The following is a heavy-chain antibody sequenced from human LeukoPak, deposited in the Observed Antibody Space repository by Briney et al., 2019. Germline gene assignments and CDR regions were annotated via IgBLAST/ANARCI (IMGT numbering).Heavy chain of an antibody. CDR3: AKDGGIAAAGTDY. CDR2: ISYDGSNK. D-gene: IGHD6-13*01. J-gene: IGHJ4*02. CDR1: GFTFSSYG. Sequence: GGSLRLSCAASGFTFSSYGMHWVRQAPGKGLGWVAVISYDGSNKYYADSVKGRFTISRDNSKNTLYLQMNSLRAEDTAVYYCAKDGGIAAAGTDYWGQGTLVTVSS. V-gene: IGHV3-30*18.